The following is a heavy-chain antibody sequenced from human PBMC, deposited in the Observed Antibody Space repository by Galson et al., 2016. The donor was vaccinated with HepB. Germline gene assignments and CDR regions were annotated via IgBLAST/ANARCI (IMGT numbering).Heavy chain of an antibody. D-gene: IGHD4-11*01. CDR3: ARRDRHYSSKPYYYFDY. CDR1: GGSMGSASYY. CDR2: IYYSGNN. V-gene: IGHV4-39*01. Sequence: SETLSLTCSVSGGSMGSASYYWGWIRQPPGKGLEWVASIYYSGNNYYNPSLRSRATISIDTSRNQFSRKLSSVTAADTAVYSCARRDRHYSSKPYYYFDYWGQGLLVAVST. J-gene: IGHJ4*02.